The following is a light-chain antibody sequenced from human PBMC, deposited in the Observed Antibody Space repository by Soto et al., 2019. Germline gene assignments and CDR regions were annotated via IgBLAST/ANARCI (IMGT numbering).Light chain of an antibody. CDR3: SSYTSSSTYV. CDR2: EVS. J-gene: IGLJ1*01. CDR1: SSDVGGHIF. Sequence: QSALTQPASVSASPGQSITISCTGTSSDVGGHIFVAWYQQHPDKAPKIVLYEVSNRPPGVSNRFSGSKSGNTAFLTISGLQAEDEAHYYCSSYTSSSTYVFGTGTKVTVL. V-gene: IGLV2-14*01.